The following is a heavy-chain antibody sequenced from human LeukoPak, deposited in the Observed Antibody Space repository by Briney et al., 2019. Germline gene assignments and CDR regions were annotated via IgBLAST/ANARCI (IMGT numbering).Heavy chain of an antibody. CDR3: ARDHGYYGMDV. J-gene: IGHJ6*02. CDR2: SSYSGST. CDR1: GGSVSSGSYY. Sequence: PSETLSLTCTVSGGSVSSGSYYWSWIRQPPGKGLEWIGYSSYSGSTFYNPSLKSRVTISLDTSKNEFSLKLRSVTAADTAVYYCARDHGYYGMDVWGQGTTVTVSS. V-gene: IGHV4-61*01.